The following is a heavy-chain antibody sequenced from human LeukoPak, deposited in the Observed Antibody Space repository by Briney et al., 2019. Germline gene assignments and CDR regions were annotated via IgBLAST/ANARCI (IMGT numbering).Heavy chain of an antibody. D-gene: IGHD1-20*01. CDR1: GGSISSGGYY. J-gene: IGHJ3*02. V-gene: IGHV4-30-4*08. CDR3: ARINWNDAFDI. Sequence: PSETLSLTCTVSGGSISSGGYYWSWIRQPPGKGLEWIGYIYYSGSTYYNPSLKSRVTISVDTSKNQFSLKLSSVTAADTAVYYCARINWNDAFDIWGQGTMVTVSS. CDR2: IYYSGST.